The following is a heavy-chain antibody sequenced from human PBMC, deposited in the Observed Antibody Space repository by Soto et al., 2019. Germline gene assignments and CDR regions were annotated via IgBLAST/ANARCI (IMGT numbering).Heavy chain of an antibody. J-gene: IGHJ6*01. D-gene: IGHD3-10*01. CDR1: GFTFSSYS. Sequence: GGSLRLSCAASGFTFSSYSMHWVRQAPGKGLEWVSTISSSSRYIYYADSVKGRFTISRDNTRNSLYLQMNSLRSEYTAVYYCARDRDVLLWCGESYYYYGMDVWGQGTTVTVSS. CDR3: ARDRDVLLWCGESYYYYGMDV. CDR2: ISSSSRYI. V-gene: IGHV3-21*01.